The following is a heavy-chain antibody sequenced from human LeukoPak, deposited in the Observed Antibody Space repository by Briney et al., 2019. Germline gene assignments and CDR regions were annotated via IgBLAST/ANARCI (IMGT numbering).Heavy chain of an antibody. Sequence: GGSLRLSCAASRFTFSTYGMSWVRQAPGKGLEWVSAISGSGGSTYYADSVKGRFTISRDNSENTLYLQMNSLRAGDTAVYYCAKVNDLGDFDYWGQGTLVTVSS. J-gene: IGHJ4*02. CDR3: AKVNDLGDFDY. D-gene: IGHD1-1*01. CDR1: RFTFSTYG. V-gene: IGHV3-23*01. CDR2: ISGSGGST.